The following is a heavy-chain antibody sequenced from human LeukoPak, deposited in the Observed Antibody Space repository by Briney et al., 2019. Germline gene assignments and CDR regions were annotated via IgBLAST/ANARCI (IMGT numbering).Heavy chain of an antibody. CDR2: VTNNSGNT. CDR1: GYTFTSYD. CDR3: ARRSDDYDSSAYYH. Sequence: ASVKVSCKTSGYTFTSYDLNWVRQATGQGLEWMGWVTNNSGNTGYAQKFQGRVTMTMDPSISTAYMELSSLRSEDTAVYYCARRSDDYDSSAYYHWGQGTLVTVS. V-gene: IGHV1-8*01. D-gene: IGHD3-22*01. J-gene: IGHJ4*02.